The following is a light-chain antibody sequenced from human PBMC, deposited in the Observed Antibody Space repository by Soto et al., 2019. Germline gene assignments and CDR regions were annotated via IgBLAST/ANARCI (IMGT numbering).Light chain of an antibody. J-gene: IGLJ2*01. Sequence: QSVLTQPPSASGSPGQSVTISCTGTSNDVGGYAYVSWYQQHPGKAPRLMIYEGSKRPSGVSNRFSGSKSGNTASLTISGLQAEDEADYYCCSYAGSSTLVVFGGGTKLTVL. V-gene: IGLV2-23*01. CDR1: SNDVGGYAY. CDR3: CSYAGSSTLVV. CDR2: EGS.